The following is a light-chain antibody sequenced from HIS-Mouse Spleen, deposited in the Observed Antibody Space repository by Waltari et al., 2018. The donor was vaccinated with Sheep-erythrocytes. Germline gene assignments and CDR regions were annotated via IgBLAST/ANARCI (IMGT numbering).Light chain of an antibody. Sequence: QSALTQPRSVSGSPGQSVTISCTGTSSDVGGYHHVSWYQQHPGKAPKLMIYDVSKRPSGVPDRFSGSKSGNTASLTISGLQAEDEADYYCCSYAGSYNHVFATGTKVTVL. CDR1: SSDVGGYHH. V-gene: IGLV2-11*01. CDR3: CSYAGSYNHV. CDR2: DVS. J-gene: IGLJ1*01.